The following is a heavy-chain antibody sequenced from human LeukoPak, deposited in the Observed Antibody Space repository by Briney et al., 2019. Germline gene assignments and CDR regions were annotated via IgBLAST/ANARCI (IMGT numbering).Heavy chain of an antibody. CDR3: AKGTYCSSTSCSPGYYYYMDV. J-gene: IGHJ6*03. CDR1: GFTFSSYW. Sequence: GGSLRLSCAASGFTFSSYWMHWVRQAPGKGLVWVSRINSDGSSTSYADSVKGRFTISRDNAKNTLYLQMNSLRAEDTAVYYCAKGTYCSSTSCSPGYYYYMDVWGKGTTVTVSS. CDR2: INSDGSST. D-gene: IGHD2-2*01. V-gene: IGHV3-74*01.